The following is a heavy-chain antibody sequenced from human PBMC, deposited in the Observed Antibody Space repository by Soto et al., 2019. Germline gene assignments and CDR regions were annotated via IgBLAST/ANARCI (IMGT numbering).Heavy chain of an antibody. CDR3: ARARRVGARGPMAY. J-gene: IGHJ4*02. CDR2: INPSGGSK. Sequence: GASGKVTCKASGSTFTSYYMHLLRQAPVQVLEWMGIINPSGGSKSYAQKFQGRVTMTRDTSTSTVYMELSSLRSEDTAVYYCARARRVGARGPMAYWGQGTLVTVSS. D-gene: IGHD3-10*01. CDR1: GSTFTSYY. V-gene: IGHV1-46*01.